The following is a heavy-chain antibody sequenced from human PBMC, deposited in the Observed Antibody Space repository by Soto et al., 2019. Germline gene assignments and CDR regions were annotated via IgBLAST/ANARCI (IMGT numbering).Heavy chain of an antibody. CDR3: AGTRRIAVAGSGAFDI. J-gene: IGHJ3*02. Sequence: GGSLRLSCAASGFTVSSNYMSWVRQAPGKGLEWVSFIYSGGSTYYTDSVKGRFTISRDNSKNTLYLQMNSLRAEDTAVYYCAGTRRIAVAGSGAFDIWGQGTMVTVSS. CDR1: GFTVSSNY. CDR2: IYSGGST. D-gene: IGHD6-19*01. V-gene: IGHV3-66*01.